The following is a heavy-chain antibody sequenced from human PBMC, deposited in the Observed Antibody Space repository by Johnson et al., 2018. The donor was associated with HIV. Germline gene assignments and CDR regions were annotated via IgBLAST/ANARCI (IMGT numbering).Heavy chain of an antibody. V-gene: IGHV3-30*18. CDR3: AKSTQASIVRESGPYGAFDI. CDR2: ISYDGSNK. Sequence: QVQVVESGGGVVQPGRSLRLSCAASGFTFSSYGMHWVRQVPGKGLEWVAVISYDGSNKYYADSVKGRFTISRDNSKNTLYLQMNSLRAEDTALYYCAKSTQASIVRESGPYGAFDIWGQGTMVTVSS. D-gene: IGHD3-10*01. CDR1: GFTFSSYG. J-gene: IGHJ3*02.